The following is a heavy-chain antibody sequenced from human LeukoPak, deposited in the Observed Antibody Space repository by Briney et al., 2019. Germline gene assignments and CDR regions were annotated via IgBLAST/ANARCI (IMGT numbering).Heavy chain of an antibody. D-gene: IGHD3-10*01. J-gene: IGHJ5*02. CDR2: INPNSGGT. V-gene: IGHV1-2*07. Sequence: GASVKVSCKASVYTFTGYYMHWVRQAPGQGLEWMGWINPNSGGTNYAHKFQGRVTMTRDTSISTAYMELSRLRSDDTAVYYCARSRMVRGVMSWFDPWGQGTLVTVSS. CDR1: VYTFTGYY. CDR3: ARSRMVRGVMSWFDP.